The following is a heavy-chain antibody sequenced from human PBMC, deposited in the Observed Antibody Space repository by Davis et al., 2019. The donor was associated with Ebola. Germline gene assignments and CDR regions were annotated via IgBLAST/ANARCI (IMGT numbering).Heavy chain of an antibody. D-gene: IGHD5-12*01. Sequence: PSETLSLTCAVSGGSISSGGYSWSWIRQPPGKGLEWIGYIYHSGSTYYNPSLKSRVTISVDRSKNQFSLKLSSVTAADTAVYYCARLPLDRHSGYDSAYAFDIWGQGTMVTVSS. CDR1: GGSISSGGYS. CDR3: ARLPLDRHSGYDSAYAFDI. V-gene: IGHV4-30-2*01. CDR2: IYHSGST. J-gene: IGHJ3*02.